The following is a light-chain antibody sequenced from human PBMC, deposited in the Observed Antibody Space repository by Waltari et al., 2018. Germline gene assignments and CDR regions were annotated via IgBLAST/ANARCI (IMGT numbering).Light chain of an antibody. CDR3: QQYGTSSYT. V-gene: IGKV3-20*01. CDR2: GAS. Sequence: CRASQGVSSSYFAWYQQKPGQAPRLLIYGASSRATGIPDRFSGSGSGTDFTLTISRLEPEDFAVYYCQQYGTSSYTFGQGTKLEI. CDR1: QGVSSSY. J-gene: IGKJ2*01.